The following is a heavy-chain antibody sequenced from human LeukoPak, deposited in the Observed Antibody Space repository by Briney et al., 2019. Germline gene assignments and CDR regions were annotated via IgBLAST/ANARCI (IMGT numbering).Heavy chain of an antibody. CDR3: ATQAKYYYGSGSYFPY. D-gene: IGHD3-10*01. J-gene: IGHJ4*02. V-gene: IGHV1-69*13. Sequence: ASVKVSCKASGGTFSSYAISWVRQAPGQGLEWMGGIIPIFGTANYAQKFQGRVTITADESTSTAYMELSSLRSEDTAVYYCATQAKYYYGSGSYFPYWGQGTLVTVSS. CDR1: GGTFSSYA. CDR2: IIPIFGTA.